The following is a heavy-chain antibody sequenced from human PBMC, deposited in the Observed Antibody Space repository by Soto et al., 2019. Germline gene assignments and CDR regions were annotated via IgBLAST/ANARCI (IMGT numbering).Heavy chain of an antibody. CDR1: GFTFSSYA. J-gene: IGHJ4*02. D-gene: IGHD2-15*01. CDR2: ISRSGGST. Sequence: EVQLLESGGGLVQPGGSLRLSCAASGFTFSSYAMSWFRQAPGKGLEWVSAISRSGGSTYYADSVKGGFTIYRDNSNNTLYLQMDRLRAEDTDVYYCASQRGIVVVVAADFWGQGTLVTVSS. CDR3: ASQRGIVVVVAADF. V-gene: IGHV3-23*01.